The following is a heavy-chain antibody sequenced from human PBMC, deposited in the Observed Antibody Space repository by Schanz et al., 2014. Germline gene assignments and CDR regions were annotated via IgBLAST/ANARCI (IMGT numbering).Heavy chain of an antibody. CDR3: ARDKGGYYPFDY. CDR1: GFTVNTNY. V-gene: IGHV3-66*01. Sequence: VQLVESGGGVVQPGGSLRLYCAVSGFTVNTNYMSWVRQAPGKGLEWISSMYINSGSTQYADSVKGRFTISRDNSKNTLYLQMNSLRAEDTAVYYCARDKGGYYPFDYWGQGTLVTVSS. J-gene: IGHJ4*02. CDR2: MYINSGST. D-gene: IGHD3-3*01.